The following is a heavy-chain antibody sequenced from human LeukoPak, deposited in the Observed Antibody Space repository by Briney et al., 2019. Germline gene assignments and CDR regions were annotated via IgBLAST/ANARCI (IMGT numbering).Heavy chain of an antibody. V-gene: IGHV4-34*01. CDR3: ARHHFSDYVRLDI. Sequence: RSSETLSLTCAVYGGSFSGYYWSWIRQPPGKGLEWIGEINHSGSTNYNPSLKSRVTISVDTSKNQFSLKLSSVTAADTAVYYCARHHFSDYVRLDIWGQGTMVTVSS. CDR2: INHSGST. CDR1: GGSFSGYY. J-gene: IGHJ3*02. D-gene: IGHD4-11*01.